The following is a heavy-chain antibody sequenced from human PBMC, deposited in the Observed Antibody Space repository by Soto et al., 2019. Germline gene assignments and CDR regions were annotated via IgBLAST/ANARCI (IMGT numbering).Heavy chain of an antibody. J-gene: IGHJ4*02. D-gene: IGHD3-22*01. CDR3: ARRAIHYYDSSGDWSFDY. CDR2: ISAYNGNT. V-gene: IGHV1-18*01. CDR1: GYTFTSYG. Sequence: ASVKVSCKASGYTFTSYGISWVRQAPGQGLEWMGWISAYNGNTNYAQKLQGRVTMTTDTSTSTAYMELRSLRSDDTAVYYCARRAIHYYDSSGDWSFDYWGQGNLVTVSS.